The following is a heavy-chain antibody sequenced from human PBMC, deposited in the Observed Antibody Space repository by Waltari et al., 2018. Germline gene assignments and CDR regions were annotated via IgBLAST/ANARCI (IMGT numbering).Heavy chain of an antibody. CDR2: IYSGGST. D-gene: IGHD3-3*01. CDR3: AKTNTIFGVVNFDY. Sequence: EVQLLESGGGLVQPGGSLRLSCAASGFTFSSYAMSWVRQAPGKGLEWVSVIYSGGSTYYADSVKGRFTISRDNSKNTLYLQMNSLRAEDTAVYYCAKTNTIFGVVNFDYWGQGTLVTVSS. CDR1: GFTFSSYA. J-gene: IGHJ4*02. V-gene: IGHV3-23*03.